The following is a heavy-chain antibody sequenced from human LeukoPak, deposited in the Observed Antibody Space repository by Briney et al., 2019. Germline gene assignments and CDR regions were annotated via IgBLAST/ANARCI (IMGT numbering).Heavy chain of an antibody. CDR3: AKEDCSGGRCYSLHY. Sequence: GSLRLSCAASGFTFDDYSMTWVRQTPGKGLEWVSTINWNGGSTAYADSVKGRFTISRDNAKNSLYLQMNSLRAEDAAVYYCAKEDCSGGRCYSLHYWGQGTLVTVSS. CDR2: INWNGGST. D-gene: IGHD2-15*01. V-gene: IGHV3-20*04. CDR1: GFTFDDYS. J-gene: IGHJ4*02.